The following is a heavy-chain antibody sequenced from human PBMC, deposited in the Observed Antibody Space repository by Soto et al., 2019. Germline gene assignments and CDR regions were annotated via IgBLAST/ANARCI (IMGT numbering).Heavy chain of an antibody. J-gene: IGHJ4*02. Sequence: SETLSLTCTVSGGSISSSSYYWGWIRHPPGKGLEWIGSIYSSGSSYFNPSLKTRVTLSVDTSRNHFSLKLTSVTAADTAVYFCARSFSGFYSPLDSWGQGTLVTVSS. CDR3: ARSFSGFYSPLDS. CDR1: GGSISSSSYY. V-gene: IGHV4-39*01. CDR2: IYSSGSS. D-gene: IGHD3-22*01.